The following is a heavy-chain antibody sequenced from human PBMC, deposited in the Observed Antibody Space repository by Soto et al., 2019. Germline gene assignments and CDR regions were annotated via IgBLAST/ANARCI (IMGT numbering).Heavy chain of an antibody. CDR2: IKQDGSEK. D-gene: IGHD3-22*01. J-gene: IGHJ6*02. CDR1: GFTFSSYL. V-gene: IGHV3-7*04. CDR3: ARFYYDSSGYLPSPYYYYYGMDV. Sequence: PGGSLRLSCAASGFTFSSYLMSWVRQAPWKGLEWVANIKQDGSEKYYVDSVKGRFTISRDNAKNSLYLQMNSLRAEDTAVYYCARFYYDSSGYLPSPYYYYYGMDVWG.